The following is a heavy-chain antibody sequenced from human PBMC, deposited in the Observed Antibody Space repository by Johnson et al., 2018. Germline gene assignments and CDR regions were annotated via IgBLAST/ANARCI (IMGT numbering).Heavy chain of an antibody. V-gene: IGHV3-9*01. Sequence: VQLVQSGGGLVQPGRSLRVSCVVSGFIFDDYAMHWVRQAPGKGLEWVSGISWTGGSINYADSVKGRFTISRDKSKNTLYLQMNSLRAEDTAVYYCARARSWGIQLYYYYYGMDVWGQGTTVTVSS. D-gene: IGHD5-18*01. CDR1: GFIFDDYA. CDR2: ISWTGGSI. J-gene: IGHJ6*02. CDR3: ARARSWGIQLYYYYYGMDV.